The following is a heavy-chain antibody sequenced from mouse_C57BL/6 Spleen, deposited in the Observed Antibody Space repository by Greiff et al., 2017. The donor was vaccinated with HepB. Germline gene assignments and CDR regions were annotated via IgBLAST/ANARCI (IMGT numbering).Heavy chain of an antibody. V-gene: IGHV2-2*01. CDR2: IWSGGST. D-gene: IGHD1-1*01. J-gene: IGHJ1*03. CDR3: ARNWGTTVVEDWYFDV. CDR1: GFSLTSYG. Sequence: VQLQESGPGLVQPSQSLSITCTVSGFSLTSYGVHWVRQSPGKGLEWLGVIWSGGSTDYNAAFISRLSISKDNSKSQVFFKMNSLQADDTAIYYCARNWGTTVVEDWYFDVWGTGTSVTVSS.